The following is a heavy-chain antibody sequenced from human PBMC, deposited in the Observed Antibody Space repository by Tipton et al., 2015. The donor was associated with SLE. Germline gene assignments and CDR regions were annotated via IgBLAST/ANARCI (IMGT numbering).Heavy chain of an antibody. D-gene: IGHD1-26*01. Sequence: LRLSCTVSGGSISSYYWSWIRQPPGKGLEWIGYIYYSGSTNYNPSLNSRVTISVDTSKNQFSLKMTPLTPADTAVYYCARITSYSGSYTPDYWGQGTLVTVS. J-gene: IGHJ4*02. CDR1: GGSISSYY. CDR2: IYYSGST. CDR3: ARITSYSGSYTPDY. V-gene: IGHV4-59*01.